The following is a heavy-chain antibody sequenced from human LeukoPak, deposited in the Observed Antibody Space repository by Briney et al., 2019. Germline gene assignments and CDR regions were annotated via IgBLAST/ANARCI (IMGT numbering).Heavy chain of an antibody. CDR3: ARVGGNSYYYSFLDV. CDR1: GGSIISYY. J-gene: IGHJ6*03. CDR2: IYSSGST. Sequence: PSETLSLTCTVSGGSIISYYWSWIRQPAGKGLEYIGRIYSSGSTNYNPSLKSRVTISVDKSKNQFSLTLSSVTAADTAAYYCARVGGNSYYYSFLDVWGRGTMVTVSS. V-gene: IGHV4-4*07. D-gene: IGHD4-23*01.